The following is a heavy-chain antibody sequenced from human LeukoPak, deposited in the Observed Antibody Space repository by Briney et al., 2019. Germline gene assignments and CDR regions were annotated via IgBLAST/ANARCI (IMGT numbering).Heavy chain of an antibody. V-gene: IGHV4-34*01. CDR1: GGSFSGYY. J-gene: IGHJ4*02. D-gene: IGHD3-10*01. CDR3: AVNDGGGSYYKSDF. CDR2: INQSGTT. Sequence: PSETLSLTCAVYGGSFSGYYWSWIRQSPGKGLEWIGGINQSGTTNYNPSLKSRVTISIDTSKNQFSLKLNSVTAADTAVYYCAVNDGGGSYYKSDFWGQGILVTVSS.